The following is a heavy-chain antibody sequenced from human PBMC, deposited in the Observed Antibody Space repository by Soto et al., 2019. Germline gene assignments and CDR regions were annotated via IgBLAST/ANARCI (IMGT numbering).Heavy chain of an antibody. V-gene: IGHV3-23*01. CDR2: ISGSGGST. Sequence: GGSLRLSCAASGFTFSSYAMSWVRQAPGKGLEWVSAISGSGGSTYYADSVKGRFTISRDNSKNTLYLQMNSLRAEDTAVYYCAKSSRGNYCSGGSCYGDHWRVPFPADAFDIWGQGTMVTVSS. CDR1: GFTFSSYA. D-gene: IGHD2-15*01. J-gene: IGHJ3*02. CDR3: AKSSRGNYCSGGSCYGDHWRVPFPADAFDI.